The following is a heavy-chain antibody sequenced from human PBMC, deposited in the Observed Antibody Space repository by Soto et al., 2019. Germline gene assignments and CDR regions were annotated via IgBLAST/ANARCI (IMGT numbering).Heavy chain of an antibody. J-gene: IGHJ4*02. CDR3: ARGGGSFPYFDS. Sequence: QVQLVQSGAEVKKPGASVKVSCKASGYPFSSFAMHWVRQAPGQRLEWMGWINAGNDNTKYSQKFQGRVTITRDISANTVYMELSSLRSEDTSVYYCARGGGSFPYFDSWGQGTLVTVSS. V-gene: IGHV1-3*01. CDR1: GYPFSSFA. CDR2: INAGNDNT. D-gene: IGHD1-26*01.